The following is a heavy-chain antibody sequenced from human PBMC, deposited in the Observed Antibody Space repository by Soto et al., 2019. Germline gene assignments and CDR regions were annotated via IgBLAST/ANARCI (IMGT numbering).Heavy chain of an antibody. Sequence: PSQTLSLTCAISGDSLSSNSAAWNWIRQSPSRGLEWLGRTYYRSNWYNDYAVSEKSRIAINPDTSKNQFSLQLNSVAPEDTAIYYCARISLTGTTRDDWGQGILVTVSS. J-gene: IGHJ4*02. D-gene: IGHD1-7*01. CDR3: ARISLTGTTRDD. CDR1: GDSLSSNSAA. CDR2: TYYRSNWYN. V-gene: IGHV6-1*01.